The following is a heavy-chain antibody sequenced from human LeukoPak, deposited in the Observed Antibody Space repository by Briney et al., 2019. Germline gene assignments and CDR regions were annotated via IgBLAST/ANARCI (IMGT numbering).Heavy chain of an antibody. CDR3: ARYHYYGSGSYRFDP. Sequence: GGSLRLSCAASGFMLSSYWMSWVRQAPGKGLEWVSSISSSSSYIYYADSVKGRFTISRDNAKNSLYLQMNSLRAEDTAVYYCARYHYYGSGSYRFDPWGQGTLVTVSS. V-gene: IGHV3-21*01. D-gene: IGHD3-10*01. CDR2: ISSSSSYI. J-gene: IGHJ5*02. CDR1: GFMLSSYW.